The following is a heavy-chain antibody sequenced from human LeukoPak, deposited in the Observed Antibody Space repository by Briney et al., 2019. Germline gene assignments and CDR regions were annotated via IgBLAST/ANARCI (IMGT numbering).Heavy chain of an antibody. J-gene: IGHJ4*02. Sequence: PSETLSLTCTVSGGSISTYYWNWIRQPPGKGLEWIGYIYYSGTTNYNPSLKSRVTISVDTSKNQSSLKLTSVTAADTAVYYCARGYSSTWFKTWDFWGQGTLVTVSS. CDR3: ARGYSSTWFKTWDF. CDR1: GGSISTYY. V-gene: IGHV4-59*08. D-gene: IGHD6-13*01. CDR2: IYYSGTT.